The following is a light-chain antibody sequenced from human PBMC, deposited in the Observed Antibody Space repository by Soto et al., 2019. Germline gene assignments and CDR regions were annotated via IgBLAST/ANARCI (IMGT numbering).Light chain of an antibody. CDR1: GSDVGGYNY. V-gene: IGLV2-14*01. CDR2: EAT. Sequence: QSALTQPASVSGSPGQSITFSCTGTGSDVGGYNYVSWYQQYPGKAPKLIIYEATNRPSGVSNRFSGSKSGNTASLTISGLQDEDEADYYCSSYTISNTVVFGGGTKVTVL. J-gene: IGLJ2*01. CDR3: SSYTISNTVV.